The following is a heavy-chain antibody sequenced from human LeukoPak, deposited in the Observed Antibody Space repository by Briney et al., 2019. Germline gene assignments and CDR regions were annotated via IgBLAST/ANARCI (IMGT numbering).Heavy chain of an antibody. J-gene: IGHJ4*02. Sequence: GGSLRLSCAASGFTFSSYGMHWVRQAPGKGLEWVAVIWYDGSNKYYADSVKGRFTISRDNSKNTLYLQMNSLRAEDTAVYYCARDRVRYCSGGSCYNFDYWGQGTLVTVSS. CDR3: ARDRVRYCSGGSCYNFDY. CDR1: GFTFSSYG. V-gene: IGHV3-33*08. CDR2: IWYDGSNK. D-gene: IGHD2-15*01.